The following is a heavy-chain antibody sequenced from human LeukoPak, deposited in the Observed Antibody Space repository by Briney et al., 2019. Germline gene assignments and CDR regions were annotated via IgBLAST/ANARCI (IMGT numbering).Heavy chain of an antibody. D-gene: IGHD2-15*01. CDR1: GYTFTSYG. CDR3: ARDGVGVVVAAFDP. V-gene: IGHV1-18*01. J-gene: IGHJ5*02. CDR2: ISAYNGNT. Sequence: ASVKVSCEASGYTFTSYGISWVRQAPGQGLEWMGRISAYNGNTNYAQKLQGRVTMTTDTSTSTAYMELRSLRSDDTAVYYCARDGVGVVVAAFDPWGQGTLVTVPS.